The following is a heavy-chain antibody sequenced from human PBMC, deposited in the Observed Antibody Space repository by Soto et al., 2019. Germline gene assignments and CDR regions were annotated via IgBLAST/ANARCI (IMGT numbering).Heavy chain of an antibody. CDR1: GFTFRSYA. Sequence: EVQLLESGGGLVQPGGSLRLSCAASGFTFRSYAMSWVRQAPGKGLEWVSVVSGSGSFTSYADSVKGRFTISRDNSKNTLHLQTNSLRAEDTAVYYCAKGSQYYYDSSGYFDYWGLGTLVTVSS. CDR3: AKGSQYYYDSSGYFDY. CDR2: VSGSGSFT. D-gene: IGHD3-22*01. J-gene: IGHJ4*02. V-gene: IGHV3-23*01.